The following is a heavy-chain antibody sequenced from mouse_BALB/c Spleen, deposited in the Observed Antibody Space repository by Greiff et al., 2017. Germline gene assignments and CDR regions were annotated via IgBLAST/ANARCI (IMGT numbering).Heavy chain of an antibody. Sequence: EVKVVESGGDLVKPGGSLKLSCAASGFTFSSYGMSWVRQTPDKRLEWVATISSGGSYTYYPDSVKGRFTISRDNAKNTLYLQMSSLKSEDTAMYYCARGDDNYVYYSAMDYWGQGTSVTVSS. CDR3: ARGDDNYVYYSAMDY. J-gene: IGHJ4*01. CDR2: ISSGGSYT. CDR1: GFTFSSYG. D-gene: IGHD2-1*01. V-gene: IGHV5-6*01.